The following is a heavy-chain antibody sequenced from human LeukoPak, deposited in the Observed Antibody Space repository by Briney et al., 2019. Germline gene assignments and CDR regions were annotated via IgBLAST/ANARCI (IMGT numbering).Heavy chain of an antibody. V-gene: IGHV4-59*12. Sequence: SETLSPTCTVSGGSISSYYWSWIRQPPGKGLEWIGYIYYSGSTNYNPSLKSRVTISVDTSKNQFSLKLSSVTAADTAVYYCARFLRVVRGVSPSYYYGMDVWGQGTTVTVSS. CDR2: IYYSGST. CDR1: GGSISSYY. CDR3: ARFLRVVRGVSPSYYYGMDV. J-gene: IGHJ6*02. D-gene: IGHD3-10*01.